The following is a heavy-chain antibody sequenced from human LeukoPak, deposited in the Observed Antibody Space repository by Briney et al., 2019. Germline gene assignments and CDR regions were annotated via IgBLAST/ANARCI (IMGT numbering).Heavy chain of an antibody. J-gene: IGHJ4*02. CDR1: GFTFSNYW. CDR2: IDNAGSIT. CDR3: VRSAVHAGSGNDYDF. Sequence: GGSLRLSCAASGFTFSNYWIHWVRQAPGKGLVWVSRIDNAGSITTYADSVKGRFTISRDNAENTLYLQMNSLRVEDTAVYYCVRSAVHAGSGNDYDFWGQGTLVTVSS. D-gene: IGHD3-22*01. V-gene: IGHV3-74*03.